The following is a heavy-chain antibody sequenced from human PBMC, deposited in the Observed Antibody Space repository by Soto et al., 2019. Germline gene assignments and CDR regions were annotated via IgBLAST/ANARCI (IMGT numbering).Heavy chain of an antibody. CDR2: INPNSGGT. CDR1: GYTFTGYY. V-gene: IGHV1-2*02. J-gene: IGHJ6*02. CDR3: ARGQGHYQGMDV. Sequence: ASVKVSCKASGYTFTGYYMHWVRQAPGQGLGWMGWINPNSGGTNYAQKFQGRVTMTRDTSISTAYMELSRLRSDDTAVYYCARGQGHYQGMDVWGQGTTVTVSS.